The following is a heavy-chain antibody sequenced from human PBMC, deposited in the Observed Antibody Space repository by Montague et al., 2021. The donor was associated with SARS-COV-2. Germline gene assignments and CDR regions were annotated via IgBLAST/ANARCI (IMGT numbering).Heavy chain of an antibody. V-gene: IGHV4-59*01. CDR1: GGSISSYY. Sequence: SETLSLTCTVSGGSISSYYWNWIRQSPGKGLEWIGNIYYSGSTKXXPSLKSRVTISVDTSKSQMSLRLNSVTAADTAVYYCGGDRGCFWHFDLWGRGTLVTVSS. J-gene: IGHJ2*01. CDR3: GGDRGCFWHFDL. D-gene: IGHD2-15*01. CDR2: IYYSGST.